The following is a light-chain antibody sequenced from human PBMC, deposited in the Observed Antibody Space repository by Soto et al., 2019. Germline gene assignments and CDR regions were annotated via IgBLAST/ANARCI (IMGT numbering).Light chain of an antibody. Sequence: EIVMTHSPATLSVSPGERATLSCRASQSVSSNLAWYQQKPGQAPRLLIYGASTRATGIPARFSGSGSGTEFTLTNSSLQSEDFAVYYCQQYNNWPRAFGQGTKVEIK. V-gene: IGKV3-15*01. CDR1: QSVSSN. CDR2: GAS. CDR3: QQYNNWPRA. J-gene: IGKJ1*01.